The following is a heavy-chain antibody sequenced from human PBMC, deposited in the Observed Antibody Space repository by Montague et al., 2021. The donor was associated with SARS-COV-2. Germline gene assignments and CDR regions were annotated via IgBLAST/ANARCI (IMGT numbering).Heavy chain of an antibody. V-gene: IGHV4-34*01. J-gene: IGHJ4*02. CDR1: GGSFSGYY. CDR2: INHSGST. Sequence: SETLSLTCAVYGGSFSGYYCSWIRQPPGKGLEWVGEINHSGSTNXNPSLKSRVTISVDTSKNQFSLKLSSVTAAGTAVYYCARGSSFVTIFGVVITDPLFDYWGQGTLVTVSS. D-gene: IGHD3-3*01. CDR3: ARGSSFVTIFGVVITDPLFDY.